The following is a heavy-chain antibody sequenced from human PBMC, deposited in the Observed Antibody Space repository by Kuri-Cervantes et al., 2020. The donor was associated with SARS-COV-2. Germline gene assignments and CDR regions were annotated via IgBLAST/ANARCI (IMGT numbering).Heavy chain of an antibody. D-gene: IGHD3-10*01. CDR3: ARQGTGYYGSGSYYYYYYGMDV. V-gene: IGHV4-39*01. CDR2: IYYSGST. J-gene: IGHJ6*02. CDR1: GGSISSSSYY. Sequence: SETLSLTCTVSGGSISSSSYYWGWIRQHPGKGLEWIVGIYYSGSTNYNPSLKSRGTISVDTSKNQSSLKLRSVTAADTAVYYCARQGTGYYGSGSYYYYYYGMDVWGQGTTVTVSS.